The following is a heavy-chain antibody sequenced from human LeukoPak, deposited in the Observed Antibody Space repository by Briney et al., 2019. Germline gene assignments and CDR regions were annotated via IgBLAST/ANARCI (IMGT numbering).Heavy chain of an antibody. Sequence: GESLKISCKRSGYSFTSYWIGWMRQRPGKGLEWMGSIYPGDSDTRYNPSLQGEVTISADKSISTAYLKWSSLKGSDTAMYYCARGEYYYDSSGYQLFDYWGQGTLVTVSS. CDR2: IYPGDSDT. J-gene: IGHJ4*01. CDR1: GYSFTSYW. CDR3: ARGEYYYDSSGYQLFDY. D-gene: IGHD3-22*01. V-gene: IGHV5-51*01.